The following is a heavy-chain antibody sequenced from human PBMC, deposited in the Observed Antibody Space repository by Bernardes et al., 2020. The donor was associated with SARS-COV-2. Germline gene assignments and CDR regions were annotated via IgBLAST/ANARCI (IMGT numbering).Heavy chain of an antibody. CDR1: GFDFSDYW. Sequence: GGSLRLSCAGSGFDFSDYWMTWVRQAPGKGLEWVANIKRDGSEPYYVDSVKGRFTISRDNAKNLVFLQMNSLRAEDTAVFYCVRSAGMDVWGQGTMVTVS. J-gene: IGHJ6*02. CDR3: VRSAGMDV. CDR2: IKRDGSEP. V-gene: IGHV3-7*03.